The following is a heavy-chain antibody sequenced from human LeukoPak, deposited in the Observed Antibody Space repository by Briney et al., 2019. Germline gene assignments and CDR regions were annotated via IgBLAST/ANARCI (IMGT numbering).Heavy chain of an antibody. D-gene: IGHD2-15*01. Sequence: SETLSLTCTVSGGSISSYYWSWIRQPPGKGLEWIGEINHSGSTNYNPSLKSRVTISVDTSKNQFSLKQSSVTAADTAVYYCARVPYCSGGSCNYYYYYGMDVWGQRTTVTVSS. V-gene: IGHV4-34*01. CDR2: INHSGST. CDR1: GGSISSYY. CDR3: ARVPYCSGGSCNYYYYYGMDV. J-gene: IGHJ6*02.